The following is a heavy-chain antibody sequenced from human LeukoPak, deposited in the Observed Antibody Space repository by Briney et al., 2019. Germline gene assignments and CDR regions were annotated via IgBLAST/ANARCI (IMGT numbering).Heavy chain of an antibody. CDR2: IYYSGST. D-gene: IGHD4-23*01. CDR1: GGSISSYY. J-gene: IGHJ4*02. CDR3: AREDRLRWYYFDY. Sequence: SKTLSLTCTVSGGSISSYYWSWIRQPPGKGLEWIGYIYYSGSTNYNPSLKSRVTISVDTSKNQFSLKLSSVTAADTAVYYCAREDRLRWYYFDYWGQGTLVTVSS. V-gene: IGHV4-59*01.